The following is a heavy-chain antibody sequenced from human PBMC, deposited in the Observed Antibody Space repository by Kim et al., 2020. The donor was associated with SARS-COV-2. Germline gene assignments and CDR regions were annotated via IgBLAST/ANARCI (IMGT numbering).Heavy chain of an antibody. CDR2: ISAYNGNR. CDR3: ARQRGYTSSGESYFGMDV. D-gene: IGHD2-15*01. V-gene: IGHV1-18*01. Sequence: ASVKVSCKASNYSFSNYGISWVRQAPGQGLEWMAWISAYNGNRHYAQKFQDRVTLTIDTSTNTAHMELRSLRSDDTAVFYCARQRGYTSSGESYFGMDVWGQGTTVTFSS. J-gene: IGHJ6*02. CDR1: NYSFSNYG.